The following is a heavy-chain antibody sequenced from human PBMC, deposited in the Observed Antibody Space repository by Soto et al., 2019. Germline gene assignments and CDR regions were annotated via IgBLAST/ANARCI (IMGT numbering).Heavy chain of an antibody. CDR1: GGSISSYY. Sequence: SETLSLTCTVSGGSISSYYWSWIRQPPGKGLEWIGYIYYSGSTNYNPSLKSRVTISVDTSKNQFSLKLSSVTAADTAVYYCARRRGSKGPDYYYMDVWGKGTTVTVSS. J-gene: IGHJ6*03. V-gene: IGHV4-59*08. D-gene: IGHD3-10*01. CDR3: ARRRGSKGPDYYYMDV. CDR2: IYYSGST.